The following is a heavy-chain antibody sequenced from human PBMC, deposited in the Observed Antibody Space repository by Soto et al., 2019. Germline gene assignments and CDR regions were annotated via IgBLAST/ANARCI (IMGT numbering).Heavy chain of an antibody. CDR1: GFTFSSYS. D-gene: IGHD3-22*01. CDR3: ARGHYWDYSAYYYGYAFGF. CDR2: ISSSGSTI. J-gene: IGHJ3*01. V-gene: IGHV3-48*02. Sequence: GGSLRLSCAASGFTFSSYSMNWVRQAPGKGLEWVSYISSSGSTIHYSDSMKGRFTISRDNAKNSLFLQMNSLRDEDTALYFCARGHYWDYSAYYYGYAFGFWGQGTMVTVSS.